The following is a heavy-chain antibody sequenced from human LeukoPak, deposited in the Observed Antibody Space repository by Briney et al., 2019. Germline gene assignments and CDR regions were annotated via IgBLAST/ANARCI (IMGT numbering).Heavy chain of an antibody. CDR1: GGSISGYY. D-gene: IGHD1-26*01. CDR2: INHSGST. V-gene: IGHV4-34*01. Sequence: PSETLSLNCTVSGGSISGYYWSWIRQSPGKGLEWIGEINHSGSTNYNPSLKSRVTISVDTSKNQFSLKLSSVTAADTAVYYCARTGGSYWSGPTFDYWGQGTLVTVSS. CDR3: ARTGGSYWSGPTFDY. J-gene: IGHJ4*02.